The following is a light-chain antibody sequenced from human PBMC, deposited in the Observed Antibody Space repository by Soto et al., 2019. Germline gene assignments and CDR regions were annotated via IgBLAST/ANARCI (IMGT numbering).Light chain of an antibody. J-gene: IGKJ4*01. CDR3: QQYGSSPLT. CDR1: QSVSNSY. Sequence: EIVLTQSPATLSLSPGERATLSCGASQSVSNSYLAWYQQKPGLAPRLLIYDASSRATGIPDRFSGSGSGTDFTLTISRLEPEDFAVYYYQQYGSSPLTFGGGTKVEIK. CDR2: DAS. V-gene: IGKV3D-20*01.